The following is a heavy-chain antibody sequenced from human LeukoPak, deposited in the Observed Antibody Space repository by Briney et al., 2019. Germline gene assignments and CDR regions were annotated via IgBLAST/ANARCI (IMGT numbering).Heavy chain of an antibody. J-gene: IGHJ6*02. D-gene: IGHD6-19*01. Sequence: ASVNVSCKASGGTFSSYAISWVRQAPGHGLEWMGGIIPIFGTANYAHKFQGRVTITADESTSTAYMELSSLRSEDTAVYYCARGDTGQWLVFLGMGVWGQGTTVTVSS. CDR3: ARGDTGQWLVFLGMGV. V-gene: IGHV1-69*01. CDR1: GGTFSSYA. CDR2: IIPIFGTA.